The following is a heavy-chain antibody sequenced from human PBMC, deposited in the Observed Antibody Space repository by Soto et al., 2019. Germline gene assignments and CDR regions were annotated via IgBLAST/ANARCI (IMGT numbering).Heavy chain of an antibody. Sequence: KPSETLSLTCTVSGGSISSYYWSWIRQPPGKGLEWIGYIYYSGSTNYNPSLKSRVTISVDTSKNQFSLKLSSVTAADTAVYCCARDSDYGDYVHYWGQGTLVTVSS. D-gene: IGHD4-17*01. CDR2: IYYSGST. CDR1: GGSISSYY. V-gene: IGHV4-59*01. J-gene: IGHJ4*02. CDR3: ARDSDYGDYVHY.